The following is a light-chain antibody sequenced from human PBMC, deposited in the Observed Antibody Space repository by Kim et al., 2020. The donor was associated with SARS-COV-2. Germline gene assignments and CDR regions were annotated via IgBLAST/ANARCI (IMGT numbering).Light chain of an antibody. CDR1: QSISSY. CDR3: QQSYSTRYT. V-gene: IGKV1-39*01. Sequence: DIQMTQSPSSLSASVGDRVTITCRASQSISSYLNWYQQKPGKAPKLLIYAASSLQSGVPSRFSGSGSGTDFTLTISSLQPEDFATYYCQQSYSTRYTFARGPSWRS. CDR2: AAS. J-gene: IGKJ2*01.